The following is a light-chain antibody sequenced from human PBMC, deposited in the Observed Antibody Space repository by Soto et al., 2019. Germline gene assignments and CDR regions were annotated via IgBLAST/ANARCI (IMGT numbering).Light chain of an antibody. V-gene: IGKV3-20*01. CDR1: QSVSSSY. CDR3: QQCGSSSWT. Sequence: EIVLTQSPGTLSLSPGERATLSCRASQSVSSSYLAWYQQKPGQAPRLLIYGASRRATGIPDRFSGSGSGTDFTLTVSRLEPGDFAVYYCQQCGSSSWTFGQGTRWIS. CDR2: GAS. J-gene: IGKJ1*01.